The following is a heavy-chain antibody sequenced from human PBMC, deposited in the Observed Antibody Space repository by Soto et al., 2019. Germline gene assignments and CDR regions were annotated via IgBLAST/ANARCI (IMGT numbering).Heavy chain of an antibody. Sequence: SETLSLTCAVYGGSFSGYYWSWIRQPPGKGLEWIGEINHSGSTNYNPSLKSRVTISVDTSKNQFSLKLSSVTAADTAVYYCARDGYSYGYLFPIRRTRRYFDLWGRGTLVTVSS. V-gene: IGHV4-34*01. CDR3: ARDGYSYGYLFPIRRTRRYFDL. J-gene: IGHJ2*01. CDR1: GGSFSGYY. CDR2: INHSGST. D-gene: IGHD5-18*01.